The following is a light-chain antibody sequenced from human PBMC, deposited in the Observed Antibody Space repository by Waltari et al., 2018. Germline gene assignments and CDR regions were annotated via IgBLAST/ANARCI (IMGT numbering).Light chain of an antibody. Sequence: EIVLTQSPGTLSLSPGERATLSCRASQSVRRSLAWYQQKQGQAPRLLIYDASTRATGIPDRFSGSGSGTDFSLTISRLEPEDFAVYYCQKYVSLPATFGQGTKVEIK. J-gene: IGKJ1*01. CDR1: QSVRRS. V-gene: IGKV3-20*01. CDR2: DAS. CDR3: QKYVSLPAT.